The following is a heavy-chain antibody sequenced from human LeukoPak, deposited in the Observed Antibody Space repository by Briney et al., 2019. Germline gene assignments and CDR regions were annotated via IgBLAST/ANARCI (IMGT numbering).Heavy chain of an antibody. Sequence: GGSLRLSCAASGFTFSSYGMHWVRQAPGKGLEWVAVISYDGSNKYYADSVKGRFTISRDNAKNTLYLQMNSLRAEDTAVYYCARVSTNDAFDIWGQGTMVTVSS. J-gene: IGHJ3*02. CDR1: GFTFSSYG. CDR3: ARVSTNDAFDI. V-gene: IGHV3-30*03. CDR2: ISYDGSNK. D-gene: IGHD6-13*01.